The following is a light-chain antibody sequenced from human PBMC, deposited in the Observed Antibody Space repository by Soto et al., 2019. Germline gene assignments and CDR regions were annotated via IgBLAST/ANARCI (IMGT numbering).Light chain of an antibody. CDR3: EQYGNSNSRT. Sequence: EIVLTQSPGTLSLSPGERVTLSCRASQSVSNNYLAWYQQKPGQAPRLLIYDAFSRVTGIPDRFSGSGSGTDFTLTISRLEPEDFAVYCCEQYGNSNSRTFGQGTRVEIK. V-gene: IGKV3-20*01. CDR1: QSVSNNY. J-gene: IGKJ1*01. CDR2: DAF.